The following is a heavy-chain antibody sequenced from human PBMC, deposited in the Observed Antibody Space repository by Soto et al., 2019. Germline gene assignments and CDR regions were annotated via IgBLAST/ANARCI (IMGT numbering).Heavy chain of an antibody. Sequence: QVQLVESGGGVVQPGRSLRLSCAASGFTFSSYGMHWVRQAPGKGLEWVAVISYDGSNKYYADSVKGRFTISRDNSKNTLYLQMNSLRAEDTAVYYCAKEYYYDSSGYYGGFDYWGQGTLVTVSS. CDR1: GFTFSSYG. CDR3: AKEYYYDSSGYYGGFDY. J-gene: IGHJ4*02. D-gene: IGHD3-22*01. V-gene: IGHV3-30*18. CDR2: ISYDGSNK.